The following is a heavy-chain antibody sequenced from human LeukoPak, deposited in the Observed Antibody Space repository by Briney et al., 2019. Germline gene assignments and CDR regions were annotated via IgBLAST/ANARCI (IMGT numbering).Heavy chain of an antibody. D-gene: IGHD3-10*01. CDR3: TTLWFGELQTFDY. CDR1: GFTFSSYG. Sequence: GGSLRLSCAASGFTFSSYGMSWVRQAPGKGLEWVSAISGSGGSTYYADSVKGRFTISRDNSKNTLYLQMNSLRAEDTAVYYCTTLWFGELQTFDYWGQGTLVTVSS. J-gene: IGHJ4*02. V-gene: IGHV3-23*01. CDR2: ISGSGGST.